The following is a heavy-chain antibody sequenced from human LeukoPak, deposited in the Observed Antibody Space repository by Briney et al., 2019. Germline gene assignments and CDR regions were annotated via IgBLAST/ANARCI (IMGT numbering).Heavy chain of an antibody. J-gene: IGHJ4*02. CDR3: AIDSAAVGGPTTD. Sequence: GGSLRLSCAASGFTFSSYTMSWVRQAPGKGKEWVSLISGSGGITYYADSVKGRFTISRDNSKNTLYLQMDSLRAEDTAVYYCAIDSAAVGGPTTDWGQGTLVAVSS. D-gene: IGHD6-13*01. CDR1: GFTFSSYT. CDR2: ISGSGGIT. V-gene: IGHV3-23*01.